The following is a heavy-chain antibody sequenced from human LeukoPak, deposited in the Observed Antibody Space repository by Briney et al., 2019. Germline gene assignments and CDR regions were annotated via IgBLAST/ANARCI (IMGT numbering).Heavy chain of an antibody. D-gene: IGHD3-16*01. CDR3: ARDQSGGTGFMLG. V-gene: IGHV3-7*01. J-gene: IGHJ4*02. CDR1: GFTFSSYW. CDR2: IKQDGSEK. Sequence: GGSLRLSCAASGFTFSSYWMSWVRQAPGKGLEWVANIKQDGSEKYYVDSVKGRFTISRNNAKNSLYLQMNSLRAEDTAVYYCARDQSGGTGFMLGWGQGTLVTVSS.